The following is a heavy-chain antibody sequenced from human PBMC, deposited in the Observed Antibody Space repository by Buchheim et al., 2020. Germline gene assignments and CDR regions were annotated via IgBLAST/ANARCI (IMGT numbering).Heavy chain of an antibody. V-gene: IGHV4-61*02. J-gene: IGHJ4*02. CDR3: ARVPSDPKYCSGGSCYEGYFDY. CDR2: IYTSGST. D-gene: IGHD2-15*01. CDR1: GGSISSGSYY. Sequence: QVQLQESGPGLVKPSQTLSLTCTVSGGSISSGSYYWSWIRQPAGKGLEWIGRIYTSGSTNYNPSLKSRVTISVDTSKNQFSLKLSSVTAADTAVYYCARVPSDPKYCSGGSCYEGYFDYWGQGTL.